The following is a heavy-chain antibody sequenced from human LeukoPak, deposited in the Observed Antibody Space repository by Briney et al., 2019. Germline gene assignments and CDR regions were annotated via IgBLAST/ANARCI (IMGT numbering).Heavy chain of an antibody. CDR1: GFTFSSYS. D-gene: IGHD6-19*01. CDR2: ISSSSSYI. V-gene: IGHV3-21*01. J-gene: IGHJ4*02. Sequence: GGSLRLSCAASGFTFSSYSMNWVRQAPGKGLEWVSSISSSSSYIYYADSVKGRFTISRDNAKNSLYLQMNSLRAEDTAVYYCARARSDIAVAGMSFDYWGQGTLVTVSS. CDR3: ARARSDIAVAGMSFDY.